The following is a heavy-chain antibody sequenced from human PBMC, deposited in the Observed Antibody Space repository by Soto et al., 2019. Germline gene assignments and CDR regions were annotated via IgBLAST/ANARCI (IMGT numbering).Heavy chain of an antibody. CDR2: ISGYNGYT. V-gene: IGHV1-18*04. CDR3: ARPGTILGRNGMDV. Sequence: QAQLVQSGAEVKKPGASVKVSCKTSGYTFNMYGISWVRQVPGQGPEWMGWISGYNGYTKYAQKFQGRVTMTTDTSTSTAYMDMRSLRSDDTAVYYCARPGTILGRNGMDVWGQGTTVIVSS. D-gene: IGHD3-3*01. J-gene: IGHJ6*02. CDR1: GYTFNMYG.